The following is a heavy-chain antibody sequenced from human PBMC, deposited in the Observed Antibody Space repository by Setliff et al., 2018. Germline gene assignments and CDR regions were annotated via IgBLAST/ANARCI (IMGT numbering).Heavy chain of an antibody. J-gene: IGHJ4*02. D-gene: IGHD3-10*01. CDR1: GFTFSSYA. CDR3: AKDQAAWYYYGSGSYYYDY. V-gene: IGHV3-7*03. Sequence: PGGSLRLSCAASGFTFSSYAMHWVRQAPGKGLEWVANIKQDGSEKYYVDSMKGRFSISRDNSKNTLYLQMNSLRAEDTAVYYCAKDQAAWYYYGSGSYYYDYWGQGTLVTVSS. CDR2: IKQDGSEK.